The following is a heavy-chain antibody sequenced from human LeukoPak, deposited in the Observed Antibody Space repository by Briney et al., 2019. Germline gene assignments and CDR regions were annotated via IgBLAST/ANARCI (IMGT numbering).Heavy chain of an antibody. J-gene: IGHJ4*02. CDR1: GFTFSSHS. V-gene: IGHV3-21*01. Sequence: GGSLRLSCAASGFTFSSHSMNWVRQAPGKGLEWVSSISSSSSYIYYADSVKGRFTISRDNAKNSLYLQMNSLRAEDTAVYYCARRYDFWSGYTDYWGQGTLVTASS. D-gene: IGHD3-3*01. CDR3: ARRYDFWSGYTDY. CDR2: ISSSSSYI.